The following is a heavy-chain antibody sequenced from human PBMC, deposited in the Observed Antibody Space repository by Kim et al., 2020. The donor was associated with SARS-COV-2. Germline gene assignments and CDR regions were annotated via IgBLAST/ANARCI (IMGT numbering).Heavy chain of an antibody. CDR1: GGSFSGYY. V-gene: IGHV4-34*01. CDR2: INHSGST. Sequence: SETLSLTCAVYGGSFSGYYWSWIRQPPGKGLEWIGEINHSGSTNYNPSLKSRVTISVDTPKNQFSLKLSSVTAADTAVYYCARDGSDGSRLNWFDPWGQGTLVTVSS. D-gene: IGHD3-10*01. CDR3: ARDGSDGSRLNWFDP. J-gene: IGHJ5*02.